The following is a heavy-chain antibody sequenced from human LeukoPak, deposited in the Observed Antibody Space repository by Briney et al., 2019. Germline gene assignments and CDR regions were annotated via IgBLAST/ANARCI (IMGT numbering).Heavy chain of an antibody. Sequence: ASETLSLTCTVSGGSISSDYWSWIRQPPGPGLEWIGYIYYSGSTNYNPSLKSRVTISVDTSKNQFSLKVSSVTAADTAVYYCARDGRGGATPFDYWGQGTLVTVSS. CDR2: IYYSGST. V-gene: IGHV4-59*12. J-gene: IGHJ4*02. CDR1: GGSISSDY. D-gene: IGHD1-26*01. CDR3: ARDGRGGATPFDY.